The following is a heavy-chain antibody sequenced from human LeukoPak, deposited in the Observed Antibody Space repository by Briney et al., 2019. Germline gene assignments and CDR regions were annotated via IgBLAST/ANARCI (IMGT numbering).Heavy chain of an antibody. D-gene: IGHD1-26*01. V-gene: IGHV3-7*01. Sequence: PGGSLRLSCAASGFMFSDFWMSWVRQAPGKGLEWVANIKQDGSDKYYVDSVKGRFTISRDNAKNSLDLQTNSLRGEDTAVYYCARYRGKGTSWPLDVWGQGTIVTVSS. J-gene: IGHJ3*01. CDR3: ARYRGKGTSWPLDV. CDR2: IKQDGSDK. CDR1: GFMFSDFW.